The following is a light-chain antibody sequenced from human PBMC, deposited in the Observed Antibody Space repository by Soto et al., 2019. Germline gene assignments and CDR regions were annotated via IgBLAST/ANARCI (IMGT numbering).Light chain of an antibody. CDR3: QQHGNSPIT. CDR2: GAA. J-gene: IGKJ5*01. V-gene: IGKV3-20*01. CDR1: QSLSSSS. Sequence: IVLSQSRGTLYLCTGERATLSCRASQSLSSSSLAWYQHQPGQAPRLLTYGAAIWATGIPDRFSGSGSGTDFTLTISRLEPEDVAVYYCQQHGNSPITSAQGTRPEVK.